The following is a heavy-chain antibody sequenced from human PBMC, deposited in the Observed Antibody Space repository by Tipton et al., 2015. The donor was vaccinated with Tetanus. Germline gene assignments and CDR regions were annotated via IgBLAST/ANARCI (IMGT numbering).Heavy chain of an antibody. CDR3: ARDSSMAVADPILWY. CDR1: GIAFSSYW. D-gene: IGHD6-19*01. V-gene: IGHV3-74*01. J-gene: IGHJ4*02. Sequence: SLRLSCAASGIAFSSYWMHWVRQAPGKGLVWVSRINSDGSSTSYADSVKGRFTISRDNAKNTLYLQMNSLRAEDTAVYYCARDSSMAVADPILWYWGQGTLVPVSS. CDR2: INSDGSST.